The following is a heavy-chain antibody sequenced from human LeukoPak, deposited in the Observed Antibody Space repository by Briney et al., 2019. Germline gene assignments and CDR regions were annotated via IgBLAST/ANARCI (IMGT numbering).Heavy chain of an antibody. CDR1: GFTVANDR. J-gene: IGHJ4*02. CDR2: VYGGGNT. Sequence: EGSLRLSCAASGFTVANDRMSWVRQAPGKGLEWVSTVYGGGNTAYADSVKGRFTISRDTSKNKLLLQMNSLRAEDTALYFCVRERFGAIVENWGQGALVIVSS. D-gene: IGHD5-24*01. V-gene: IGHV3-53*01. CDR3: VRERFGAIVEN.